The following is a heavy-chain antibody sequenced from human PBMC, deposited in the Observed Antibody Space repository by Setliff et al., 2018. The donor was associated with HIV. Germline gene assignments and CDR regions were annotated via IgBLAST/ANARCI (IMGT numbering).Heavy chain of an antibody. Sequence: LRLSCAASGFTFRNYWMTWLRQAPGRGPEWVSSISIGSGGAIDYADSVQGRFTISRDNSKNSLYLQMNSLRVEDTAVYYCARDYLYYNLYNGSPVYGMDVWGQGTTVTVSS. CDR3: ARDYLYYNLYNGSPVYGMDV. CDR1: GFTFRNYW. J-gene: IGHJ6*02. CDR2: ISIGSGGAI. V-gene: IGHV3-21*01. D-gene: IGHD3-3*01.